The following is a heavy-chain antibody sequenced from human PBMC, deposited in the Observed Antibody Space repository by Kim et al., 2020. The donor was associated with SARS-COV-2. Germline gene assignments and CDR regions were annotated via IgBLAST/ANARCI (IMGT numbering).Heavy chain of an antibody. CDR1: GGSISGYY. V-gene: IGHV4-59*13. CDR2: IYYSGST. Sequence: SETLSLTCTVSGGSISGYYWSWIRQPPGKGLEWIGYIYYSGSTNYNPSLKSRVTISVDTSKNQFSLKLSSVTAADTAAYYCARDLSPMDVWGQGTTVTVS. CDR3: ARDLSPMDV. J-gene: IGHJ6*02.